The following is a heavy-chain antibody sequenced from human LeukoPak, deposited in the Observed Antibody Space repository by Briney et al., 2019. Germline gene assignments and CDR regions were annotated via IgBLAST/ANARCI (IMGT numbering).Heavy chain of an antibody. CDR2: MNPNSGNT. CDR1: GYTFTSHH. J-gene: IGHJ5*02. Sequence: ASVKVSCKASGYTFTSHHINWLRQAAGQGLEWMGWMNPNSGNTGYAQKFQGRVTMTRNTSISTAYMELSSLRSEDTAVYYCARGPPRGFDPWGQGTLVTVSS. V-gene: IGHV1-8*01. CDR3: ARGPPRGFDP.